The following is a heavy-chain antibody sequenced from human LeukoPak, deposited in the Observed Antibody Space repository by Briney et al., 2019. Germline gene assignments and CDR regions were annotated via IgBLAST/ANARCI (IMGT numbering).Heavy chain of an antibody. V-gene: IGHV5-51*01. CDR1: GYSFTSYW. D-gene: IGHD5-18*01. CDR2: IYPDDSDT. J-gene: IGHJ4*02. CDR3: ARRPRIQLRGGYYFDY. Sequence: GESLKISCQGSGYSFTSYWIGWVRQMPGKGLEWMGIIYPDDSDTIYSPSFQGQVTISADKSISTAYLQWSSLKASDTAVIYCARRPRIQLRGGYYFDYWGQGTLVTVSS.